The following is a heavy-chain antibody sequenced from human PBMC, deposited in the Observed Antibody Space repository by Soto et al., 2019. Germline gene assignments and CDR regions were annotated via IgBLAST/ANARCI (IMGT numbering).Heavy chain of an antibody. CDR3: VRDRSGSYLEGFDY. CDR2: IKQDGSEK. V-gene: IGHV3-7*01. D-gene: IGHD1-26*01. J-gene: IGHJ4*02. Sequence: GGSLRLSCAASGFTFSSFWMTWVRQAPGKGLEWVANIKQDGSEKYYVDSVRGRFTISRDNARNSLFLEMKSLRSEDTAVYSCVRDRSGSYLEGFDYWGQGTLVTVSS. CDR1: GFTFSSFW.